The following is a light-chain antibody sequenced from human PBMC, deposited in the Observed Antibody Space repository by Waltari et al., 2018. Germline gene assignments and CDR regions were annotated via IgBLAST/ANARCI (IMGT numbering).Light chain of an antibody. V-gene: IGKV3-20*01. J-gene: IGKJ1*01. CDR3: QHYESLPVT. Sequence: EIVLTQSPGTLSLSPGERATLSCRASQSISKYLAWYQQTPGQAPRLLIYHASSRAAGIPDRFSGSGSGTDFSLTISRLEPEDFAVYYCQHYESLPVTFGQGTKVEIK. CDR1: QSISKY. CDR2: HAS.